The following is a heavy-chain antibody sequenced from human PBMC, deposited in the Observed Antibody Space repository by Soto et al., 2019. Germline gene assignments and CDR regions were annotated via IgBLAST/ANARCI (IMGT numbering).Heavy chain of an antibody. CDR2: ISGSGGST. CDR3: AKSVGSSNQYCSGGSCYYYYYMDV. V-gene: IGHV3-23*01. CDR1: GFTFSSYA. Sequence: GGSLRLSCAASGFTFSSYAMSWVRQAPGKGLEWVSAISGSGGSTYYADSVKGRFTISRDNSKNTLYLQMNSLRAEDTAVYYCAKSVGSSNQYCSGGSCYYYYYMDVWGKGTTVTVSS. J-gene: IGHJ6*03. D-gene: IGHD2-15*01.